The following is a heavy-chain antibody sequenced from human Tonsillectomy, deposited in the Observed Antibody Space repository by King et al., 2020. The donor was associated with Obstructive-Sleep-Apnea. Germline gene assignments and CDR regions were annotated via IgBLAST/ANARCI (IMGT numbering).Heavy chain of an antibody. CDR2: IYYSGSS. Sequence: VQLQESGPGLVKPSQTLSLTCTVSGGSISSGDYYWSWIRQPPGKGLEWIGYIYYSGSSYYNPSLKSRVTISVDTSKNQFCLKLSSVTAADTAVYYCARASWSKISHDYWGQGTLVTVSS. V-gene: IGHV4-30-4*01. CDR1: GGSISSGDYY. CDR3: ARASWSKISHDY. D-gene: IGHD2-15*01. J-gene: IGHJ4*02.